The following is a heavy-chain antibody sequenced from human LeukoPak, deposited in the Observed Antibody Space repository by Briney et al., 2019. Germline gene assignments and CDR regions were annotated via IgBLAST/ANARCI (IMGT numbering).Heavy chain of an antibody. Sequence: SETLSLTCTVSGGSISSSSYYWGWIRQPPGKGLEWTGSIYYSGSTYYNPSLKSRVTISVDKSKNQFSLKLSSVTAADTAVYYCARGPRADLWGRGTLVTVSS. CDR1: GGSISSSSYY. CDR2: IYYSGST. J-gene: IGHJ2*01. CDR3: ARGPRADL. V-gene: IGHV4-39*07.